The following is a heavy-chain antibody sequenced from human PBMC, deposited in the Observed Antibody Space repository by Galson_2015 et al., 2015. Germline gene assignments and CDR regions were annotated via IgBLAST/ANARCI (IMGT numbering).Heavy chain of an antibody. J-gene: IGHJ4*02. CDR2: SYWDDDK. CDR3: AHNTHTATLRF. Sequence: PALVSPTQTLTLTCTFSGFSLSTSGVGGGWIRQPPGKALERLALSYWDDDKRYSPSLKSRLTITKDTSKNQVVLTMTNMDPVDTATYYCAHNTHTATLRFWGQGALVTVSS. V-gene: IGHV2-5*02. D-gene: IGHD5-18*01. CDR1: GFSLSTSGVG.